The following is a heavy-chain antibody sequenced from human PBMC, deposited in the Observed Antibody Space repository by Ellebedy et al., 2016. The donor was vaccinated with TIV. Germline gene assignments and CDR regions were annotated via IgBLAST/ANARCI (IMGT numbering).Heavy chain of an antibody. D-gene: IGHD5-18*01. CDR1: GFTVSSHF. CDR3: AQRDTKIYGYSLGN. V-gene: IGHV3-53*01. J-gene: IGHJ4*02. CDR2: IYGGGST. Sequence: GESLKISXAASGFTVSSHFMSWVRQAPGKGLEWVSVIYGGGSTHYADSVKGRFTTSRDSSKNSVYLQMNSLRAEDTATYYCAQRDTKIYGYSLGNWGQGTLVTVSS.